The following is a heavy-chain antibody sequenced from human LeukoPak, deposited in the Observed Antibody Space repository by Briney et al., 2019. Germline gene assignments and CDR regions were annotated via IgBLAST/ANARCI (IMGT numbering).Heavy chain of an antibody. D-gene: IGHD3-3*01. CDR3: AKEVPNYDFWSGYSGTDY. V-gene: IGHV3-48*01. CDR2: ISSGSGTI. Sequence: GGSLRLSCEASGFTFSSYSMNWVRQAPGKGLEWVSYISSGSGTIYYADSVKGRFTISRDNAKNSLYLQMNSLRAEDTAVYYCAKEVPNYDFWSGYSGTDYWGQGTLVTVSS. CDR1: GFTFSSYS. J-gene: IGHJ4*02.